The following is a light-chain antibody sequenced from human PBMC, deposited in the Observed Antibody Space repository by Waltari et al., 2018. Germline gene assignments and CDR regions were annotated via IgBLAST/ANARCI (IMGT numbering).Light chain of an antibody. J-gene: IGLJ2*01. CDR2: SNA. CDR3: ASWGDSLNGMV. Sequence: QTLLTQPPSVSGTPGQTVSISCSGGNSNIRSNPVNWYQRLPGAAPKLLIFSNAQRPSGVPDRFSGSKSGNSASLTSSGLRSEDEADYYCASWGDSLNGMVFGGGTKLTVL. V-gene: IGLV1-44*01. CDR1: NSNIRSNP.